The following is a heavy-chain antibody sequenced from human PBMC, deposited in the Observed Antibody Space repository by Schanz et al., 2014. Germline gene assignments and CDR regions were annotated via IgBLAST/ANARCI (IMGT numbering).Heavy chain of an antibody. J-gene: IGHJ4*02. V-gene: IGHV3-23*04. CDR1: GFTFSDYH. Sequence: VQLVESGGGLVKPGGSLRLSCAASGFTFSDYHMSWIRQAPGKGLEWVSGFIVDSGNTYYAGSVKGRFSISRDYSKNTLYLQMSSLRAEDTAIYYCAKLSSSGRLAGYFDYWGQGALVTVSS. D-gene: IGHD6-19*01. CDR3: AKLSSSGRLAGYFDY. CDR2: FIVDSGNT.